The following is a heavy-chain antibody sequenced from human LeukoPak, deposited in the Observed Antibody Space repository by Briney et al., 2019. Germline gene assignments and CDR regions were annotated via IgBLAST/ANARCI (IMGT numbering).Heavy chain of an antibody. J-gene: IGHJ4*02. Sequence: SVKVSCKASGGTFSSYAISWVRQAPGQGLEWMGRIIPIFGTANYAQKFQGRVTITTDESTSPAYMELSSLRSEDTAVYYCALDTIFGVVITGYNWGQGTLVTVSS. CDR1: GGTFSSYA. CDR3: ALDTIFGVVITGYN. CDR2: IIPIFGTA. V-gene: IGHV1-69*05. D-gene: IGHD3-3*01.